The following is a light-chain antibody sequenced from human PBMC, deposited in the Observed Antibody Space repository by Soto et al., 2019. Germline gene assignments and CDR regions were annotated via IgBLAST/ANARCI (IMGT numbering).Light chain of an antibody. V-gene: IGKV3-20*01. CDR1: QSVGSSY. Sequence: EIVLTQSAGSLSLSPGESATLSCRASQSVGSSYLAWYRQKPGQAPRLLIYGASSRATGIPDRFSGGGSGTDFTLTISRLEPEDFAVYYCQQYGSSPSTFGQGTKVEIK. CDR2: GAS. CDR3: QQYGSSPST. J-gene: IGKJ1*01.